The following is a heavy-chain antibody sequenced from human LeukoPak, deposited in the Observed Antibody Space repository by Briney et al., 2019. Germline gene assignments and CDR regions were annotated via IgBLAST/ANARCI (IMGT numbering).Heavy chain of an antibody. J-gene: IGHJ6*03. V-gene: IGHV3-7*01. CDR1: SSSGYY. CDR3: AREGSDWNYYYYMDV. Sequence: SSSGYYWGWIRQPPGKGLEWVANIKQDGSEKYYVDSVKGRFTISRDNTKNSLYLQMNSLRAEDTAVYYCAREGSDWNYYYYMDVWGKGTTVTISS. CDR2: IKQDGSEK. D-gene: IGHD6-19*01.